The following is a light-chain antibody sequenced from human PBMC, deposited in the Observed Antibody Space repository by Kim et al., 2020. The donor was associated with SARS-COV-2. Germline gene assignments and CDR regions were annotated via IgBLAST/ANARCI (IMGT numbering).Light chain of an antibody. CDR2: AAS. CDR1: QGSSSY. CDR3: QQYYSYPPT. J-gene: IGKJ4*01. Sequence: AIRVTQSPSSFSASTGDRVTITCRASQGSSSYLAWYQQKPGKAPKLLIYAASTLQSGVPSRFSGSGSGTDFTLTISCLQSEDFATYYCQQYYSYPPTFGGGTKVDIK. V-gene: IGKV1-8*01.